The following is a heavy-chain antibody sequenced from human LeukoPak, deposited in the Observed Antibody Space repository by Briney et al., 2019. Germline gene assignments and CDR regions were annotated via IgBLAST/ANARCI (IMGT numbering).Heavy chain of an antibody. V-gene: IGHV3-53*01. J-gene: IGHJ4*02. CDR3: ARGVEPLAANTLAY. Sequence: GGSLRLSCAASGFIVITNDMTWVRQAPGKGLEWISVLYSDGNTKYADSVQGRFTISRDNSKNTLYLEMNSLSPDDTAVYYCARGVEPLAANTLAYWGQGTLVTVSS. D-gene: IGHD1-14*01. CDR2: LYSDGNT. CDR1: GFIVITND.